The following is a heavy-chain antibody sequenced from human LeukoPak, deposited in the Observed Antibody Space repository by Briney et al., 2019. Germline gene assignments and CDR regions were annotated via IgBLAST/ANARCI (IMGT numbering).Heavy chain of an antibody. V-gene: IGHV4-34*01. CDR3: ARGKRLRRWFDP. CDR2: INHSGST. CDR1: GGSFSGYY. Sequence: SEILSLTCAVYGGSFSGYYWSWIRQPPGKGLEWIGEINHSGSTNYNPSLKSRVTISVDTSKNQFSLKLSSVTAADTAVYYCARGKRLRRWFDPWGQGTLVTVSS. J-gene: IGHJ5*02. D-gene: IGHD4-17*01.